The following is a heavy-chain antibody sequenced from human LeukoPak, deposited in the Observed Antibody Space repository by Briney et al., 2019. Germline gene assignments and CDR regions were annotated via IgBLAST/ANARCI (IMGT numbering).Heavy chain of an antibody. V-gene: IGHV4-34*01. J-gene: IGHJ4*02. CDR3: ARGLPFSPAFDY. CDR1: GGSFSGYY. Sequence: SETLSLTCAVYGGSFSGYYWSWIRQPPGKGLEWIGEINHSGSTNYNPSLKSRVTISVDTSKNQFSLKLSSVTAADTAVYYCARGLPFSPAFDYWGQGTLVTVSS. CDR2: INHSGST. D-gene: IGHD3-3*02.